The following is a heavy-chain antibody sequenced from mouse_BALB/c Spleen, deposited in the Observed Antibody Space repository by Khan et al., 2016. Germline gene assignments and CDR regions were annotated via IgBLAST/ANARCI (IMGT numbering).Heavy chain of an antibody. CDR1: GYTFTSYT. CDR3: ARSRYRCPYAMEY. J-gene: IGHJ4*01. D-gene: IGHD2-14*01. V-gene: IGHV1-4*01. CDR2: INPSSGYT. Sequence: VQLQESGAELARPGASVKMSCKASGYTFTSYTMHWVKQRPGQGLEWIGYINPSSGYTNYNQKFKDKATLTADKSSSTAYMQLSSLTSEDSAVYYCARSRYRCPYAMEYWGQGTSVTVSS.